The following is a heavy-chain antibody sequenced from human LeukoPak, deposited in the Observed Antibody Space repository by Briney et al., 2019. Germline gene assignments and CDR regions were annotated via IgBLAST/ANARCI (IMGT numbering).Heavy chain of an antibody. Sequence: GGSLRLSCAASGFAFSSYAMSWVRQAPGKGLEWVSVISGSGGSTYYADFVKGRFTISRDNSKNTLFLQMNSLRAEDTAVYYCAKGSGSYDYWGQGTLVTVSS. D-gene: IGHD1-26*01. CDR1: GFAFSSYA. CDR3: AKGSGSYDY. J-gene: IGHJ4*02. V-gene: IGHV3-23*01. CDR2: ISGSGGST.